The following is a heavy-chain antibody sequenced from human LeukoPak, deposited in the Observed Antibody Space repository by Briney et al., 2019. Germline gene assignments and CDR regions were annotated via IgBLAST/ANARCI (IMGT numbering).Heavy chain of an antibody. D-gene: IGHD6-13*01. CDR2: IKEDASEK. CDR1: GFTFSSYW. V-gene: IGHV3-7*01. Sequence: PGGSLRLSCAASGFTFSSYWMSWVRQAPGKGLEWVANIKEDASEKYYVDSVKGRTTISRDNAKNSLYLQMNSLRAEDTAVYYCAKGGAAAGHDFDYWGQGTLVTVSS. J-gene: IGHJ4*02. CDR3: AKGGAAAGHDFDY.